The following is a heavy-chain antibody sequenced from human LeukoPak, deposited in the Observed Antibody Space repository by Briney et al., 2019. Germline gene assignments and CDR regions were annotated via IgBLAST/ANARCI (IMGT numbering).Heavy chain of an antibody. Sequence: SQTLSLTCAISGDSVSSNSAAWYWIRQSPSRGLEWLGRTYYRSKWYNDYAVSVKSRITINPDTSKNQFSLQLNSVTPEDTAVYYCARLWSTFVAGSPLYYMDVWGKGTTVTVSS. D-gene: IGHD3-3*01. V-gene: IGHV6-1*01. CDR1: GDSVSSNSAA. CDR2: TYYRSKWYN. J-gene: IGHJ6*03. CDR3: ARLWSTFVAGSPLYYMDV.